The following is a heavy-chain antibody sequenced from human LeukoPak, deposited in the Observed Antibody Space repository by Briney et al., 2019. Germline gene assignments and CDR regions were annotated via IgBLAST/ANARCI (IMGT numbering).Heavy chain of an antibody. CDR3: AAFLSGTYWYFDY. CDR1: GGSISSYY. V-gene: IGHV4-4*07. CDR2: IYTSGSTDYYTSGST. J-gene: IGHJ4*02. Sequence: PSETLSLTCTVSGGSISSYYWSWIRQSAGKGLEWIGHIYTSGSTDYYTSGSTDYNPSLKSRVTISVDKSKNHFSLKLSSVTAADTAVYYCAAFLSGTYWYFDYWDQGILVTVSS. D-gene: IGHD1-26*01.